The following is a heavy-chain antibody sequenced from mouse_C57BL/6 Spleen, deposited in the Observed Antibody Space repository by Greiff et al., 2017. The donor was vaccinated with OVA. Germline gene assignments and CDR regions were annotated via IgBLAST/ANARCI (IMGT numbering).Heavy chain of an antibody. CDR3: ARRKEDYYGSSYVRYFDV. D-gene: IGHD1-1*01. V-gene: IGHV8-12*01. CDR2: IYWDDDK. J-gene: IGHJ1*03. CDR1: GFSLSTSGMG. Sequence: QVTLKECGPGILQSSQTLSLTCSFSGFSLSTSGMGVSWIRQPSGKGLEWLAHIYWDDDKRYNPSLKSRLTISKDTSRNQVFLKITSVDTADTATYYCARRKEDYYGSSYVRYFDVWGTGTTVTVSS.